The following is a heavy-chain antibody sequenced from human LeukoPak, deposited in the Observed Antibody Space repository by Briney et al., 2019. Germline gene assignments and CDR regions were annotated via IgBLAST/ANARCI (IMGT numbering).Heavy chain of an antibody. Sequence: GESLKISSKASGYTFTSYWIGWVRQMPGKGLEWMGIIYPGDSETKYRPSLQGHVTISVDKSISTAYLQWSSLKASDTAMYYCARIEGSTFDYWGQGTLVTVSS. CDR3: ARIEGSTFDY. J-gene: IGHJ4*02. V-gene: IGHV5-51*01. CDR2: IYPGDSET. CDR1: GYTFTSYW.